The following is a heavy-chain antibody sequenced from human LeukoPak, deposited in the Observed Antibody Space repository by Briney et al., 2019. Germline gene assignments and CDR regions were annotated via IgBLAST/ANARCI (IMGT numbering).Heavy chain of an antibody. Sequence: ASVKVSCKASGYSFTSNGISWVRQAPGQGLEWMGWISAYNGNTKYAQKFQGRVTMTTDTSTSTAYMGLRSLRSDDTAVYYCARGSPPRRNYDSSGYYSYYFDYWGQGTLVTVSS. D-gene: IGHD3-22*01. V-gene: IGHV1-18*01. CDR2: ISAYNGNT. CDR1: GYSFTSNG. J-gene: IGHJ4*02. CDR3: ARGSPPRRNYDSSGYYSYYFDY.